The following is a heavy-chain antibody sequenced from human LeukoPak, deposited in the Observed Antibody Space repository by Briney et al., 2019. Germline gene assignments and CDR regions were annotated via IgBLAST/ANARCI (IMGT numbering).Heavy chain of an antibody. D-gene: IGHD6-6*01. CDR2: IYWNDDK. Sequence: SGPTLVKPTQTLTLTSTFSGFSLSASGGGVGWIRQPPGKALEWLALIYWNDDKRYSPSLKSRLTITKATSKDQVVLTMTNMDPVDTATYYCAHTEYDWFDPWGQGTLVTVSS. CDR1: GFSLSASGGG. J-gene: IGHJ5*02. V-gene: IGHV2-5*01. CDR3: AHTEYDWFDP.